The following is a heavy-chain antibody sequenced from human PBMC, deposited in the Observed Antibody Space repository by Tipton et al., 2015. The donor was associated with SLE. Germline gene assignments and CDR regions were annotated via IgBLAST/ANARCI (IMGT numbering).Heavy chain of an antibody. Sequence: LRLSCTVSGGSITGTGYYWSWIRQHPGKGLEWIGHIYYTGSTFYNLSLKSRVTISADTSKNQLSLRLTSVTAADTAVYYCARDPQGDERAPAAWWGQGTLVIVSS. CDR2: IYYTGST. V-gene: IGHV4-31*03. CDR3: ARDPQGDERAPAAW. J-gene: IGHJ4*02. CDR1: GGSITGTGYY. D-gene: IGHD3-16*01.